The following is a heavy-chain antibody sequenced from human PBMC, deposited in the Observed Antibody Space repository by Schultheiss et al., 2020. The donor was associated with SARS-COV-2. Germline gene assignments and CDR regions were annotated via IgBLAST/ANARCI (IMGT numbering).Heavy chain of an antibody. V-gene: IGHV3-21*04. D-gene: IGHD3-9*01. J-gene: IGHJ5*02. CDR3: ARDPTGYPNWFDP. Sequence: GESLKISCAASGFTFSSYSMNWVRQAPGKGLEWVSSISSSSSYIYYADSVKGRFTISRDNAKNSLYLQMNSLRAEDTAVYYCARDPTGYPNWFDPWGQGTLVTVSS. CDR1: GFTFSSYS. CDR2: ISSSSSYI.